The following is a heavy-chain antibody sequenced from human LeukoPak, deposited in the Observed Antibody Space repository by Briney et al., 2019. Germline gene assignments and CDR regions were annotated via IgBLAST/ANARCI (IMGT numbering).Heavy chain of an antibody. CDR1: GNYW. Sequence: GGSLRLSCAASGNYWMHWVRQVPGKGLVWVSHINSDGSWTSYADSVKGRFTISKDNAKNTVYLQMSSLRAEDTAVYYCAKKRAVVLAAIDYWGQGTLVTVSS. CDR2: INSDGSWT. CDR3: AKKRAVVLAAIDY. V-gene: IGHV3-74*01. D-gene: IGHD2-15*01. J-gene: IGHJ4*02.